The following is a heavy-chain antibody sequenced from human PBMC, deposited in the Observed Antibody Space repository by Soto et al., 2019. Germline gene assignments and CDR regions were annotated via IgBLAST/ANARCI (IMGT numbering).Heavy chain of an antibody. CDR2: IYWDDDK. J-gene: IGHJ2*01. V-gene: IGHV2-5*02. CDR3: AHTRGGWYFDL. D-gene: IGHD3-10*01. CDR1: GFSLSTSGVG. Sequence: QITLKESGPTLVKPTQTLSLTCTISGFSLSTSGVGVAWIRQPPGKALEWLALIYWDDDKRYSPSLKSRLTINKDNSKNQVVLTMNNFDPVDTAAYYCAHTRGGWYFDLWGRGTLVTVSS.